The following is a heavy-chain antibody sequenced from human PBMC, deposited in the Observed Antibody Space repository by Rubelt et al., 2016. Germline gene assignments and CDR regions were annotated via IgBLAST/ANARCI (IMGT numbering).Heavy chain of an antibody. CDR3: ARELVVGPAEYFQH. CDR1: GFTFSSYN. V-gene: IGHV3-48*02. J-gene: IGHJ1*01. Sequence: EVQLVESGGGLVQPGGSLRLSCAASGFTFSSYNMNWVRQSPGKGLEWISCITSNSGTIYYADSVKGRFTISRDNAKNALYLQMNSLRDEDTAVYYCARELVVGPAEYFQHWGQGTLVTVSS. CDR2: ITSNSGTI. D-gene: IGHD3-22*01.